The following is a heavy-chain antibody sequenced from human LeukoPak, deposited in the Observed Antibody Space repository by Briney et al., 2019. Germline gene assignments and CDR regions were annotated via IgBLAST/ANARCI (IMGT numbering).Heavy chain of an antibody. CDR3: ARDYGYSNYAYFMDV. CDR1: GVSINSSY. CDR2: IYSRGSA. D-gene: IGHD4-11*01. J-gene: IGHJ6*03. Sequence: SETLSLTCAVSGVSINSSYWSWIRQPAGKGLEYVGRIYSRGSANYSPSLKSRVTMSVDTSKNQFSLRLSSVTAADTAVYYCARDYGYSNYAYFMDVWGKGTRSPSP. V-gene: IGHV4-4*07.